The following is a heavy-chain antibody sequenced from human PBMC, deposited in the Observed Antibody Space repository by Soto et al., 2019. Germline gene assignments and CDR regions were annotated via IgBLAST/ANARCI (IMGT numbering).Heavy chain of an antibody. D-gene: IGHD6-19*01. J-gene: IGHJ4*02. CDR1: GGSFSGYY. Sequence: ETLSLTCAVYGGSFSGYYWSWIRQPPGKGLEWIGEINHSGSTNYNPSLKSRVTISVDTSKNQFSLKLSSVTAADTAVYYCAGGVISSGWYNYWGQGTLVTVSS. CDR3: AGGVISSGWYNY. V-gene: IGHV4-34*01. CDR2: INHSGST.